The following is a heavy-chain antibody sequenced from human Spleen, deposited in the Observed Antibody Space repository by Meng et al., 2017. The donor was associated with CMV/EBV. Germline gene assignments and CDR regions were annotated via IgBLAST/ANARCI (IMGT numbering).Heavy chain of an antibody. V-gene: IGHV1-2*02. J-gene: IGHJ4*02. CDR2: IHPHRGDT. Sequence: ASVKVSCKASGYTFTAHYFHWVRQAPGQGLEWMGWIHPHRGDTNYAQQFQGRVTLTRDTSINTGYMELTRLTSDDTDVYYCARDRDYGDLLFEYWGQGTLVTVSS. CDR3: ARDRDYGDLLFEY. CDR1: GYTFTAHY. D-gene: IGHD4-17*01.